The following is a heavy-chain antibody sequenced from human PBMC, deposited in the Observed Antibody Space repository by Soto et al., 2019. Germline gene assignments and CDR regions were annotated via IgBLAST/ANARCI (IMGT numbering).Heavy chain of an antibody. V-gene: IGHV3-21*01. CDR2: ISSSSSFI. Sequence: GGSLRLSCVASGFILSDYTMNWFRQAPGKGLEWVSLISSSSSFIYYPDSVKGRFTISRDNAKNSLFLQMNSLRAEDAAVYYCARVGHTTRIVAPGTGGDHWGQGTLVTVSS. CDR1: GFILSDYT. J-gene: IGHJ4*02. CDR3: ARVGHTTRIVAPGTGGDH. D-gene: IGHD6-13*01.